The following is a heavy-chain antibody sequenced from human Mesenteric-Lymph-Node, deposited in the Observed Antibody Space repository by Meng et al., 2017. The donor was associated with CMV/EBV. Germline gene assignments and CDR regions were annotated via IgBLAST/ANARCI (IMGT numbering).Heavy chain of an antibody. D-gene: IGHD3-3*01. J-gene: IGHJ4*02. V-gene: IGHV3-7*01. CDR2: IIQDGNTK. CDR1: GFTFSSYA. Sequence: GGSLRLSCAASGFTFSSYAMHWVRQAPGKGLEWVANIIQDGNTKYYVDSVKGRFTISRDNAKNSLYLQMNSLRAEDTAVYYCARDEGWSRANWGQGTLVTVSS. CDR3: ARDEGWSRAN.